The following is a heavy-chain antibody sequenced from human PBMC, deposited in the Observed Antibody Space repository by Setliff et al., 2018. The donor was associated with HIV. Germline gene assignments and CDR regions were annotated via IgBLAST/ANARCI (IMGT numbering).Heavy chain of an antibody. Sequence: ASVKVSCKASGYKFTGHHIQWMRQAPGQGLEWMGRINPNMGDTQYAQKFQGRIIMTRDTSIDTVYMELSSLTSNDTTLYYCARQDIPTGYYLFDYWGQGTQVTVSS. CDR1: GYKFTGHH. J-gene: IGHJ4*02. CDR2: INPNMGDT. D-gene: IGHD3-9*01. V-gene: IGHV1-2*06. CDR3: ARQDIPTGYYLFDY.